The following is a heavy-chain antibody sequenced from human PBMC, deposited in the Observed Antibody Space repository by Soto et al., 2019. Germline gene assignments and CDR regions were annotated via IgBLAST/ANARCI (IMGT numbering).Heavy chain of an antibody. V-gene: IGHV4-59*02. Sequence: QMQLQASGPGLVKPSETLSLTCNVSGASVSHGYWSWIRQPPGKGLEWIGFMYFGGSFNYTSSLRSRATISVETSKTQFSMKLTSVTASDTAVYYCARSYYDSTGFAVDPWGQGTLVTVSS. CDR2: MYFGGSF. CDR1: GASVSHGY. D-gene: IGHD3-22*01. CDR3: ARSYYDSTGFAVDP. J-gene: IGHJ5*02.